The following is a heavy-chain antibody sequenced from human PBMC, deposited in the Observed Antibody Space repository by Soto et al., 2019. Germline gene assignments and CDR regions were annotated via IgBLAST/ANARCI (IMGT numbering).Heavy chain of an antibody. D-gene: IGHD2-15*01. CDR1: GRPTSCND. CDR2: INPARIT. Sequence: SESLASTFAALGRPTSCNDWAWILETAGNGREWIGEINPARITNYNTSVKSRLTISLETYKKQVSLELTYVTAADTAVYYCVRVVIRMAITSSASWGPG. J-gene: IGHJ4*02. CDR3: VRVVIRMAITSSAS. V-gene: IGHV4-34*01.